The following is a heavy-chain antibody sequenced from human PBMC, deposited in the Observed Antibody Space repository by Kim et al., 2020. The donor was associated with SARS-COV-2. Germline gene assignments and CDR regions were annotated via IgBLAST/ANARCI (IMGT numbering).Heavy chain of an antibody. CDR2: ISYDGSNK. V-gene: IGHV3-30*04. D-gene: IGHD6-19*01. Sequence: GGSLRLSCAASGFTFSSYAMHWVRQAPGKGLEWVAVISYDGSNKYYADSVKGRFTISRDNSKNTLYLQMNSLRAEDTAVYYCAREAVAGTIAYCGQGSLVTVSS. J-gene: IGHJ4*02. CDR3: AREAVAGTIAY. CDR1: GFTFSSYA.